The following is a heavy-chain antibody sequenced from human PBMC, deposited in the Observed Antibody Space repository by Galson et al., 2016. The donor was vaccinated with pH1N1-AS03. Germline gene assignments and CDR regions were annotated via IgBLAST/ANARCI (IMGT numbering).Heavy chain of an antibody. CDR3: ARDPRGPCSSATCPTTYYFGMDV. CDR1: GYIFTGFY. CDR2: INPNNGVT. J-gene: IGHJ6*02. D-gene: IGHD2/OR15-2a*01. Sequence: SVKVSCKASGYIFTGFYVHWVRQAPGQGLEWMGWINPNNGVTNYAQKFQAWVTMTGDTSISTAYLELYGLKSDDTAVYYCARDPRGPCSSATCPTTYYFGMDVWGQGTTGIFSS. V-gene: IGHV1-2*04.